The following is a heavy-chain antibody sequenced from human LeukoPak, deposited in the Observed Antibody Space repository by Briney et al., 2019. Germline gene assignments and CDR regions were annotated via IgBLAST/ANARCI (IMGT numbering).Heavy chain of an antibody. Sequence: ASVKVSCKASGGTFSSYAISRVRQAPGQGLEWMGRIIPILGIANYAQKFQGRVTITADKSTSTAYMELSSLRSEDTAVYYCARDRQQLVLNYWGQGTLVTVSS. D-gene: IGHD6-13*01. CDR3: ARDRQQLVLNY. J-gene: IGHJ4*02. CDR1: GGTFSSYA. V-gene: IGHV1-69*04. CDR2: IIPILGIA.